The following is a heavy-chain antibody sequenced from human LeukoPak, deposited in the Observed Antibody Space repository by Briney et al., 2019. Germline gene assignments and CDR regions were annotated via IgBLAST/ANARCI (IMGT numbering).Heavy chain of an antibody. Sequence: GGSLRLSCAASGFTFSSYAMSWVRQAPGKGLEWVSAISGSGGSTYYADSAKGRFTISRDNSKNTLYLQMNSLRAEDTAVFYCAKTRGVAGQYYFDYWGQGTLVTVSS. J-gene: IGHJ4*02. CDR2: ISGSGGST. CDR1: GFTFSSYA. CDR3: AKTRGVAGQYYFDY. D-gene: IGHD6-19*01. V-gene: IGHV3-23*01.